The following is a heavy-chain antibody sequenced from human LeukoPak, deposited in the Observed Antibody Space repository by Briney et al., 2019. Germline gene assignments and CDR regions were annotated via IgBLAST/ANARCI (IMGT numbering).Heavy chain of an antibody. V-gene: IGHV3-23*01. Sequence: GGSLRLSCAASGFTFSSYGMSWVREAPGKGLEWVSAISVSGNTYHADSVKGRFTISRDSSKNTLYLQMNSLRAGDAAVYYCAKRRGSSWYQDIEYWGQGTLITVSS. CDR1: GFTFSSYG. CDR3: AKRRGSSWYQDIEY. CDR2: ISVSGNT. D-gene: IGHD6-13*01. J-gene: IGHJ4*02.